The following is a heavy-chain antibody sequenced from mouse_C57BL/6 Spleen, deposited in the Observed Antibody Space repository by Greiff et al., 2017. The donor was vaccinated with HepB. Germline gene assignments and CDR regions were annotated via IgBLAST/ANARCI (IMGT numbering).Heavy chain of an antibody. D-gene: IGHD1-1*01. CDR1: GYTFTSYW. V-gene: IGHV1-61*01. CDR3: ARRDYYGSSPAWFAY. Sequence: VQLQQPGAELVRPGSSVKLSCKASGYTFTSYWMDWVKQRPGQGLEWIGNIYPSDSETHYNQKFKDKATLTVDKSSSTAYMQLSSLTSEDSAVNYCARRDYYGSSPAWFAYWGQGTLVTVSA. CDR2: IYPSDSET. J-gene: IGHJ3*01.